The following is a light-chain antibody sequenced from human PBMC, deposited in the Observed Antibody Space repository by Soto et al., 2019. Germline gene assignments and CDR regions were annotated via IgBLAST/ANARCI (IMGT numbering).Light chain of an antibody. Sequence: EIVLTQSPGTLSLSPGERATLSCRASQSVPSNFLAWYQQKPGQAPILLIYGVSRRATGIPDRFSGSGSGTDFTLTISRLEPEDFAVYYCQQYDSSWTFGQGTKVKIK. J-gene: IGKJ1*01. CDR2: GVS. V-gene: IGKV3-20*01. CDR1: QSVPSNF. CDR3: QQYDSSWT.